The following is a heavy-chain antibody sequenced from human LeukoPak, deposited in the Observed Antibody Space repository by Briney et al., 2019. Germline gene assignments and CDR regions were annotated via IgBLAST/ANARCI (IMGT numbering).Heavy chain of an antibody. CDR3: ARANVVTAIDY. CDR1: GGSIGSCY. D-gene: IGHD2-21*02. J-gene: IGHJ4*02. CDR2: IFYSGTT. V-gene: IGHV4-59*01. Sequence: SETLSLTCTVSGGSIGSCYWSWIRQPPGKGLEWIGYIFYSGTTSYNPSLKSRVTMSVDTSKNHFSLKLSSVTATDTAVYYCARANVVTAIDYWGQGTLVTVSS.